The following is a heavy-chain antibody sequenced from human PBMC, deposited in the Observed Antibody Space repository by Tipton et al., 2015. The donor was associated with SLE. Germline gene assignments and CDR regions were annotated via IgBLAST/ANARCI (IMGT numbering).Heavy chain of an antibody. J-gene: IGHJ4*02. Sequence: TLSLTCAVSGYSISSGYYWGWIRQPPGKGLEWIGSIYHSGSTYYNPSLKSRVSMSIDTSKSQVTLRLTSVTAADTALYYCARGSWDMDNWGPGSLVTVSP. CDR1: GYSISSGYY. CDR2: IYHSGST. D-gene: IGHD2-15*01. V-gene: IGHV4-38-2*01. CDR3: ARGSWDMDN.